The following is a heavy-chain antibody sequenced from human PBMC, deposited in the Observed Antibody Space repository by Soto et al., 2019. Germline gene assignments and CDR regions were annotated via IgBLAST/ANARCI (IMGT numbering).Heavy chain of an antibody. V-gene: IGHV4-31*03. CDR2: IYYSGST. Sequence: QVQLQESGPGLVKPSQTLSLTCTVSGGSISSGGYYWSWIRQHPGKGLEWIGYIYYSGSTYYNPSLKRRVTISVDKSKNQCSLKLSSVTAADTAVYYCARGLWFGELYPGYWGQGTLVTVSS. J-gene: IGHJ4*02. CDR1: GGSISSGGYY. D-gene: IGHD3-10*01. CDR3: ARGLWFGELYPGY.